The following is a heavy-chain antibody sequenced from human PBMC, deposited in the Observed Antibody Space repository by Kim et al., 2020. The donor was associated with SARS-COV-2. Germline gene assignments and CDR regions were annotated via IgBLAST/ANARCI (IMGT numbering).Heavy chain of an antibody. Sequence: GGSLRLSCAASGFTFSSYAMSWVRQAPGKGLEWVSVIYSGGSSTYYADSVKGRFTISRDNSKNTLYLQMNSLRAEDTAVYYCAKEAAGTLVYWGQGTLVTLSS. D-gene: IGHD6-13*01. CDR3: AKEAAGTLVY. J-gene: IGHJ4*02. CDR2: IYSGGSST. CDR1: GFTFSSYA. V-gene: IGHV3-23*03.